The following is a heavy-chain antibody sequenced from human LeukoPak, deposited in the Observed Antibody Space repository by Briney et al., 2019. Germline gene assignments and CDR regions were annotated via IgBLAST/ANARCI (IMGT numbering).Heavy chain of an antibody. Sequence: SVTVSCKASGGTFSSYAISWVRQAPGQGLEWMGRIIPILGIANYAQKFQGRVTITADKSTSTAYMELSSLRSEDTAVYYCARTSYPVSPYYLDYWGQGTLVTVSS. CDR3: ARTSYPVSPYYLDY. CDR2: IIPILGIA. J-gene: IGHJ4*02. CDR1: GGTFSSYA. V-gene: IGHV1-69*04. D-gene: IGHD4-11*01.